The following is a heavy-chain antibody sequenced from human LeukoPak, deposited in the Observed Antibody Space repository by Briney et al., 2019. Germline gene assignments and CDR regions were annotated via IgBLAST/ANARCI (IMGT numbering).Heavy chain of an antibody. CDR2: IYHSGRT. J-gene: IGHJ4*02. D-gene: IGHD3-10*01. CDR1: GYSISSGYY. Sequence: SETLSLTCTVSGYSISSGYYWGWIRQPPGKGLEWIGSIYHSGRTYYNPSLKSRVTISVDTSKNQFSLKLSSVTAADTAVYYCARIYGSGSYFTDYWGQGTPVTVSS. CDR3: ARIYGSGSYFTDY. V-gene: IGHV4-38-2*02.